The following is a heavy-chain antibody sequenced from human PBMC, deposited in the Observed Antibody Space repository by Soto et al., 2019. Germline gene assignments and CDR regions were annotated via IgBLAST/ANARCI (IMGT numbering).Heavy chain of an antibody. D-gene: IGHD3-22*01. CDR3: ARDFYYYDSRGYYDY. CDR1: GGSISSGGYY. CDR2: IYYSGST. Sequence: SETLSLSCTVSGGSISSGGYYWSWIRQHPGKGLEWIGYIYYSGSTYYNPSLKSRVTISVDTFKNQFSLKLCSVTAADTAVYYCARDFYYYDSRGYYDYWGQGTLVTVSS. J-gene: IGHJ4*02. V-gene: IGHV4-31*03.